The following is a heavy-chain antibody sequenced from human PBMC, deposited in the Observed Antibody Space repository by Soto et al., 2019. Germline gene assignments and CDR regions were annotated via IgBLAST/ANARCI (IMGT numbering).Heavy chain of an antibody. CDR1: GFTFSSYS. V-gene: IGHV3-48*02. D-gene: IGHD4-17*01. CDR3: ARENYGDYLNWFDP. Sequence: EVQLVESGGGVVQPGGSLRLSCAASGFTFSSYSMNWVRQAPGKGLEWVSYISSSSSTIYYADSVKGRFTISRDNAKNSLYLQMNSLIDEDTAVYYCARENYGDYLNWFDPWGQGTLVTVSS. CDR2: ISSSSSTI. J-gene: IGHJ5*02.